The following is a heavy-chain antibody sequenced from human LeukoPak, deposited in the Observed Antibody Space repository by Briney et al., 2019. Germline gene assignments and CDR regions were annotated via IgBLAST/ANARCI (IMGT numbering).Heavy chain of an antibody. V-gene: IGHV3-13*01. CDR2: IGTAGDT. Sequence: GGSLRLSCAASGFTFSSYDMHWVRQATGKGLEWVSAIGTAGDTYYPGSVKGRFTISRENAKNSLYLQMNSLSAGDTAVYYCARGITMVRGVIRYYGMDVWGQGTTVTVSS. J-gene: IGHJ6*02. CDR3: ARGITMVRGVIRYYGMDV. D-gene: IGHD3-10*01. CDR1: GFTFSSYD.